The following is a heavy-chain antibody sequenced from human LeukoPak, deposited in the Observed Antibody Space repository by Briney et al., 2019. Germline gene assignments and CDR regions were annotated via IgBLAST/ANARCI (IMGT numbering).Heavy chain of an antibody. D-gene: IGHD4-17*01. CDR3: ARGSLTTVTTI. CDR2: ISSGGSAI. V-gene: IGHV3-48*03. J-gene: IGHJ3*02. CDR1: GFTFSSYA. Sequence: GGSLRLSCVASGFTFSSYAMNWVRQAPGKGLEWVSYISSGGSAIYYADSVKGRFTISRDNAKNSLYLQMNSLRAEDTAVYYCARGSLTTVTTIWGQGTMVTVSS.